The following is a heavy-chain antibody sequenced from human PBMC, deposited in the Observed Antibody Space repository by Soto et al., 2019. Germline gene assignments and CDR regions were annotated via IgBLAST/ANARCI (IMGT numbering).Heavy chain of an antibody. V-gene: IGHV1-46*01. J-gene: IGHJ4*02. CDR3: ARYDYNGYYFDY. CDR1: GYTFSTYY. D-gene: IGHD4-4*01. Sequence: QVPLVQSGAEVKKPGASVKVSCKASGYTFSTYYMHWVRQAPGQGYEGMGIINPSGGSTTYAQKFQGRVTMPRDTSTTTVYMELSSLKSEDTAVYYCARYDYNGYYFDYWGQGTLVNVSS. CDR2: INPSGGST.